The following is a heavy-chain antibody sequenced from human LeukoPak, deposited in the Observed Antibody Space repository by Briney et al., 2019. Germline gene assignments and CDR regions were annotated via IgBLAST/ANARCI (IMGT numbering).Heavy chain of an antibody. D-gene: IGHD1-1*01. V-gene: IGHV3-30-3*01. J-gene: IGHJ6*02. CDR3: ARESAGTSAHYGMDV. CDR1: GFTFSSYA. CDR2: ISYDGSNK. Sequence: GGSLRLSCAASGFTFSSYAMLWVRQAPGKGLEWVAVISYDGSNKYYADSVKGRFTISRDNSKNTLYLQMNSLRAEDTAVYYCARESAGTSAHYGMDVWGQGTTVTVSS.